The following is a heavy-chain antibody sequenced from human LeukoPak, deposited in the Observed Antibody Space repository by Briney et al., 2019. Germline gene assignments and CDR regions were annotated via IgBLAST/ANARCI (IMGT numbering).Heavy chain of an antibody. D-gene: IGHD4-23*01. CDR1: GFTFSSYG. Sequence: GGSLRLSCAASGFTFSSYGMHWVRQAPGKGLEWVAFIRYDGSNKYYADSVKGRFTISRDNSKNTLYLQMNSLRAEDTAVYYCAREVRTGYGGTNDAFDIWGQGTMVTVSS. V-gene: IGHV3-30*02. CDR3: AREVRTGYGGTNDAFDI. CDR2: IRYDGSNK. J-gene: IGHJ3*02.